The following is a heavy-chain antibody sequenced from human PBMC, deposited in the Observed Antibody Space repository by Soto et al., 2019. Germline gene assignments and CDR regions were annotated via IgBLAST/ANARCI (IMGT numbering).Heavy chain of an antibody. CDR1: GGSISSYY. Sequence: ASETLSLTCSVSGGSISSYYWSWIRQPAGKGLEWIGRIYTSGSTNYNPSLKSRVTMSVDTSKNQFSLKLSSVTAADTAVYYCARDRSRTYYDFWSGYYIGYYGMDVWGQGTTVTVSS. J-gene: IGHJ6*02. D-gene: IGHD3-3*01. V-gene: IGHV4-4*07. CDR2: IYTSGST. CDR3: ARDRSRTYYDFWSGYYIGYYGMDV.